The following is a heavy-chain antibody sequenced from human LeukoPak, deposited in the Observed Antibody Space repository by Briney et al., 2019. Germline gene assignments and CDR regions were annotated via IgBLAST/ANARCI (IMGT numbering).Heavy chain of an antibody. Sequence: SETLSLTCTVSGASISSYYWAWIRQPPGKGLEWIGYIYYSGGTYYNPSLKSRVIISLDTSKIQFSLKLNSATAADTAVYYCARERGPNCNKDCLFDPWGQGTLVTVSS. J-gene: IGHJ5*02. V-gene: IGHV4-59*01. CDR3: ARERGPNCNKDCLFDP. D-gene: IGHD2/OR15-2a*01. CDR2: IYYSGGT. CDR1: GASISSYY.